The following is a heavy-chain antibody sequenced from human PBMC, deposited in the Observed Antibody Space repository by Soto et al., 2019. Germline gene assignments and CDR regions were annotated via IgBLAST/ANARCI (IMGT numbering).Heavy chain of an antibody. V-gene: IGHV1-69*01. CDR2: IIPIFATV. CDR1: GGSFSSNP. Sequence: QVQLVQSGSEVKKPGSSVKVSCKASGGSFSSNPISWVRQAPGQGLEWMAGIIPIFATVHYAQKFQGRVTITADESTSTAYMELTSLRSEDTAVYFCARGRRGYSSAPRYYFDYWGQGTLVTVSS. CDR3: ARGRRGYSSAPRYYFDY. J-gene: IGHJ4*02. D-gene: IGHD5-18*01.